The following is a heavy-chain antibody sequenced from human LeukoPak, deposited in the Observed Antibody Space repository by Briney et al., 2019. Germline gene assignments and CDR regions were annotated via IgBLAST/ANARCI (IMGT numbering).Heavy chain of an antibody. Sequence: SETLSLTSTVSGGSISSGDYYWPWIRQHPGRGLEWIAYMYYSGSTYYNPSIKSRVTISVDTSKNQFSLRLSSVTAADTAVYYCARVPKSTGFDYWGEGTLVTVSS. J-gene: IGHJ4*02. CDR2: MYYSGST. CDR1: GGSISSGDYY. D-gene: IGHD5/OR15-5a*01. V-gene: IGHV4-31*03. CDR3: ARVPKSTGFDY.